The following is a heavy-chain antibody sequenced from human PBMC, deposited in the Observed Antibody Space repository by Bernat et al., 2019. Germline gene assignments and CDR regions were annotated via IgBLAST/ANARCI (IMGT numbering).Heavy chain of an antibody. CDR2: INPNSGGT. D-gene: IGHD6-6*01. J-gene: IGHJ4*02. V-gene: IGHV1-2*02. CDR3: AMTSRSFNGPDY. Sequence: QVQLVQSGAEVREPGASVKVSCKASGYTFTGYYIHWVRQAPGQGLESMGWINPNSGGTNFAQKFQSRVTMTRDTSISTAYMELGRLRSDDTAVYYCAMTSRSFNGPDYWGQGTLVTVSS. CDR1: GYTFTGYY.